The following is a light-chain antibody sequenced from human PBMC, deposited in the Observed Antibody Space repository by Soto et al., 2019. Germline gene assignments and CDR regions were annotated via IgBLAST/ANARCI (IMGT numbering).Light chain of an antibody. CDR3: QQYNSAPLT. V-gene: IGKV1-27*01. J-gene: IGKJ4*01. CDR2: AAS. Sequence: DIQLTQSPAALSASAGERATISCRASQAISTYLAWYQQKPVQAPKLLIYAASTLASGAPSRFSGSGSGTDFTLTISSLQPEDVATYYCQQYNSAPLTFGGGTKVDIK. CDR1: QAISTY.